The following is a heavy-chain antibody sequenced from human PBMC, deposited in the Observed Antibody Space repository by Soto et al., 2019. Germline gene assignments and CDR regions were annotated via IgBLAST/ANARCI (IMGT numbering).Heavy chain of an antibody. V-gene: IGHV1-3*01. J-gene: IGHJ5*02. CDR2: VNAGNGNT. CDR3: ALGLAALLGWFEA. CDR1: GFTFRSYA. Sequence: QVQLVQSAADVKKPGASVRVSCEANGFTFRSYAVHWLRQAPGQRSEWMGWVNAGNGNTKYSQKFQGRLSLTRDTSASASYMELHSLTSEDTSVYYCALGLAALLGWFEAWGQGTLISVSS. D-gene: IGHD3-9*01.